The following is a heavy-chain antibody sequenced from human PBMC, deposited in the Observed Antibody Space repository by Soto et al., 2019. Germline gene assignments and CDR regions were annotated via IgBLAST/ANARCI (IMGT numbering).Heavy chain of an antibody. CDR1: GFTFSTNG. Sequence: GGSLRLSCAASGFTFSTNGMHWVRQAPGKGLECVAIISYDRSNKYYADSVKGRFTISRDNFKNTLFLQMNSLRAEDTAVYYCAKSLVPTPSFNYYYYYGLDVWGQGTTVTVSS. CDR3: AKSLVPTPSFNYYYYYGLDV. D-gene: IGHD2-8*02. V-gene: IGHV3-30*18. J-gene: IGHJ6*02. CDR2: ISYDRSNK.